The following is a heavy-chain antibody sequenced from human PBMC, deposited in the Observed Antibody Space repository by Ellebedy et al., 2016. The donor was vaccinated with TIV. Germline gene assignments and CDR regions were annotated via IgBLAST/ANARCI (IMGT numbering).Heavy chain of an antibody. J-gene: IGHJ6*03. Sequence: GESLKISXKGSGYSFTSYWIGWVRQMPGKGLEWMGIIYPGDSDTRYSPSFQGQVTISADKSISTAYLQWSSLKASDTAMYYCARHPEYSSSSGQDYYYYYMDVWGKGTTVTVSS. CDR3: ARHPEYSSSSGQDYYYYYMDV. V-gene: IGHV5-51*01. D-gene: IGHD6-6*01. CDR1: GYSFTSYW. CDR2: IYPGDSDT.